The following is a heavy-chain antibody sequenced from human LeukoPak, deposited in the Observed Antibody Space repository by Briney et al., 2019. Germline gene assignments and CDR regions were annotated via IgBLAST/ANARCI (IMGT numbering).Heavy chain of an antibody. V-gene: IGHV4-34*01. D-gene: IGHD6-19*01. CDR2: INHSGST. CDR3: ARQERYSSGWYVDC. Sequence: SETLSLTCAVYGGSFSGYYWSWIRQPPGKGLEWIGEINHSGSTNYNPSLKSRVTISVDTSKNQFSLKLSSVTAADTAVYYCARQERYSSGWYVDCWGQGTLVTVSS. J-gene: IGHJ4*02. CDR1: GGSFSGYY.